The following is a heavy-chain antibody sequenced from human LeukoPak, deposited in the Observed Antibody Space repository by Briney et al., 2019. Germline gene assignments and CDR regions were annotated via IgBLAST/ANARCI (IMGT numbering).Heavy chain of an antibody. Sequence: GGSLRLSCEASGFTFSNYAMSWVRQAPGKGLEWVSTVIASARRTYYADSVQGRFTISRDNSNNTLFLQVNSLRADDTAVYHCAKWGFSDRSGANFHSWGQGTLDTVSS. CDR2: VIASARRT. CDR1: GFTFSNYA. V-gene: IGHV3-23*01. D-gene: IGHD3-22*01. CDR3: AKWGFSDRSGANFHS. J-gene: IGHJ4*02.